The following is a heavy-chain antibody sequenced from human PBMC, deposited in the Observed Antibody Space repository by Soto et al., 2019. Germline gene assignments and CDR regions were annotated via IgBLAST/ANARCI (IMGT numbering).Heavy chain of an antibody. V-gene: IGHV1-8*01. D-gene: IGHD2-15*01. CDR3: ARSPVSAVPYTRQVHCSGGSCYSGIYYYYMDV. J-gene: IGHJ6*03. CDR1: GYTFTSYD. CDR2: MNPNSGNT. Sequence: ASVKVSCKASGYTFTSYDINWVRQATGQGLEWMGWMNPNSGNTGYAQKFQGRVTMTRNTSISTAYMELSSLRSEDTAVYYCARSPVSAVPYTRQVHCSGGSCYSGIYYYYMDVWGKGTTVTVSS.